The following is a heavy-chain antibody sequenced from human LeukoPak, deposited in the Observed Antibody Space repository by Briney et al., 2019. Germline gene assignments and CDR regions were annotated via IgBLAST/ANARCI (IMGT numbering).Heavy chain of an antibody. D-gene: IGHD4-23*01. Sequence: SETLSLTCTVSGGSISSSSYYWGWIRQPPGKGLEWIGSIYYSGSTYYNPSLKSRVTISVDTSKNQFSLKLSSVTAADTAVNYCARLLDYGGNSVAFDIWGQGTMVTVSS. CDR3: ARLLDYGGNSVAFDI. CDR2: IYYSGST. J-gene: IGHJ3*02. CDR1: GGSISSSSYY. V-gene: IGHV4-39*01.